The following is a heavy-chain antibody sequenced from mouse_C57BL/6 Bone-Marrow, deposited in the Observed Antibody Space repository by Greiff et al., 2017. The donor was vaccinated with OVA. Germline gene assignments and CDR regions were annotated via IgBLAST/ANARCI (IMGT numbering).Heavy chain of an antibody. D-gene: IGHD1-1*01. J-gene: IGHJ2*01. CDR2: IYPGNSDT. V-gene: IGHV1-5*01. CDR1: GYTFTSYW. Sequence: VQLKQSGTVLARPGASVKMSCKTSGYTFTSYWMHWVKQRPGQGLEWIGAIYPGNSDTSYNQKFKGKAKLTAVTSASTAYMELSSLTNEDSAVYYCTRRYYGSWYYFDYWGQGTTLTVSS. CDR3: TRRYYGSWYYFDY.